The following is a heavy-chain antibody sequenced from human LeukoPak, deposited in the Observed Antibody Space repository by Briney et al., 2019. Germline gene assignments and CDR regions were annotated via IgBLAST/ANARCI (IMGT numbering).Heavy chain of an antibody. V-gene: IGHV4-34*01. CDR2: INHSGST. CDR1: GGSFSGYY. D-gene: IGHD6-13*01. CDR3: ARDDSSSWSQAPSFDY. J-gene: IGHJ4*02. Sequence: SETLSLTCAVYGGSFSGYYWSWIRQPPGKGLEWIGEINHSGSTNYNPSLKSRVTISVDTSKNQFSLKLSSVTAADTAVYYCARDDSSSWSQAPSFDYWGQGTLVTVSS.